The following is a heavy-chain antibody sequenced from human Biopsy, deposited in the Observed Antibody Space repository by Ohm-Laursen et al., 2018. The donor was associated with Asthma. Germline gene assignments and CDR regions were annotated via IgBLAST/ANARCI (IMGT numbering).Heavy chain of an antibody. J-gene: IGHJ4*02. CDR3: ARKAGSCISRTCYSLDF. D-gene: IGHD2-2*01. Sequence: VKISCKSLGGTFNTYVIGWMRQAPGQGLEWMGGINSVFSTTTYPQKFQDRVTITADDSTSTVYMELSSLRSEDTAVYYCARKAGSCISRTCYSLDFWGQGTLVTVSS. CDR2: INSVFSTT. V-gene: IGHV1-69*13. CDR1: GGTFNTYV.